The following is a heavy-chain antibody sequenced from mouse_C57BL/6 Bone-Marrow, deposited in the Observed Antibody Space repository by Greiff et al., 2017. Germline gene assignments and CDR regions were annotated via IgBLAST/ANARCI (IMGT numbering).Heavy chain of an antibody. CDR2: ISSGGSYT. CDR1: GFTFSSYG. CDR3: ARREEGFAY. Sequence: EVQVVESGGDLVKPGGSLKLSCAASGFTFSSYGMSWVRQTPDKRLEWVATISSGGSYTYYPDSVKGRFTISRDNAKNTLYLQMSSLKSEDTAMYYCARREEGFAYWGQGTLVTVSA. V-gene: IGHV5-6*01. J-gene: IGHJ3*01.